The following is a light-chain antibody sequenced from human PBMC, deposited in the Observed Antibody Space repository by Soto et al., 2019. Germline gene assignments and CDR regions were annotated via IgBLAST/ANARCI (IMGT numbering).Light chain of an antibody. J-gene: IGKJ4*01. CDR3: HQRGDWPT. Sequence: EIVVTQSPATLSLSPGDRATLSCRTSQNVKYYLAWYQQKPGQAPWLLIYDTSNRATGIPARFTGSGSGTDFTLTISSLEPEDCAVYYCHQRGDWPTFGGGTKVEIK. CDR1: QNVKYY. CDR2: DTS. V-gene: IGKV3-11*01.